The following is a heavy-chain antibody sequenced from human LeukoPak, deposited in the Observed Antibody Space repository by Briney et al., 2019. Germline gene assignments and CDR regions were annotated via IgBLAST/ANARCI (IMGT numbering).Heavy chain of an antibody. J-gene: IGHJ4*02. D-gene: IGHD5-24*01. V-gene: IGHV3-30*02. CDR1: GFTFSSYG. CDR2: IRYDGSNK. CDR3: EKDPAYKPYFDY. Sequence: GGSLRLXCAASGFTFSSYGMHWVRQAPGKGLEWVAFIRYDGSNKYYADSVKGRFTISRDNSKNTLYLQMNSLRAEDTAVYYCEKDPAYKPYFDYGGQGPRVTVPS.